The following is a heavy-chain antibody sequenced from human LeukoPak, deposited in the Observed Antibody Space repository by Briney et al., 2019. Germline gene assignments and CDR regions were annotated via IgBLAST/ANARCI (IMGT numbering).Heavy chain of an antibody. CDR1: GFTFSSYA. V-gene: IGHV3-23*01. J-gene: IGHJ4*02. CDR3: ANRPYSGSYQYFDY. Sequence: GGSLRLSCAASGFTFSSYAMSWVRQAPGKGLEWVSAISGSGGSPYYADSVKGRFTISRDNYKNKLYLQMNSLRAEDTAVYYCANRPYSGSYQYFDYWGQGTLVTVSS. CDR2: ISGSGGSP. D-gene: IGHD1-26*01.